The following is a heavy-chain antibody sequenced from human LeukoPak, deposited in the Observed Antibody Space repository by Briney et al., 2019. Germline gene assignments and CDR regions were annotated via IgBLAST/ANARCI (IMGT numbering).Heavy chain of an antibody. CDR1: GFSLSGYE. CDR3: AKYLSAKGPPYALDV. CDR2: VSTSGSTI. J-gene: IGHJ6*02. D-gene: IGHD2/OR15-2a*01. Sequence: QPGGSLRLSCAASGFSLSGYEMNWARQAPGKGLEWVSYVSTSGSTIYYADSVKGRFTIPRDNSKNTLYLQMNSLRAEDTAVYYCAKYLSAKGPPYALDVWGQGTTVTVSS. V-gene: IGHV3-48*03.